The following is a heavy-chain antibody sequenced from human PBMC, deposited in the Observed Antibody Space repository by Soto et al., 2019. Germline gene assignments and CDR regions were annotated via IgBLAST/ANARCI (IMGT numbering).Heavy chain of an antibody. V-gene: IGHV3-30-3*01. CDR1: GFTFSQNA. D-gene: IGHD3-10*01. Sequence: QMPLVESGGGVVQPGRSLRLSCAASGFTFSQNAMHWVRQAPGKGLEWVAIISYDGSDTLYADSVRGRYTISRDNSKNTVYLEMNSLRAEDTAVFYCAREALSTGISDMDVWGQGTTVTVSS. CDR3: AREALSTGISDMDV. CDR2: ISYDGSDT. J-gene: IGHJ6*02.